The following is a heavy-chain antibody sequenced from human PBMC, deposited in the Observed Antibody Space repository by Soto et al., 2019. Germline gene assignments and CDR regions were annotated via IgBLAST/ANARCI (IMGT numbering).Heavy chain of an antibody. V-gene: IGHV4-59*01. CDR2: IYYSWRT. D-gene: IGHD3-10*01. CDR1: GSSSSSYD. Sequence: PSETLSLTGTVSGSSSSSYDWSWIRQPPGKGLEGIGYIYYSWRTNYNPSLKSRVTISVDTSKNQFSLKLSSVTAADTAVYYCARDDGSGSYFGYYGMDVWGQGTTVTVS. J-gene: IGHJ6*02. CDR3: ARDDGSGSYFGYYGMDV.